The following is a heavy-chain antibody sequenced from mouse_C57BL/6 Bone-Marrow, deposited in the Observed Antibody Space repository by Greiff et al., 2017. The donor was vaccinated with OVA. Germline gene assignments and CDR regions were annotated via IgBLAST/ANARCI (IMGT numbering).Heavy chain of an antibody. V-gene: IGHV5-6*02. D-gene: IGHD2-4*01. J-gene: IGHJ4*01. CDR1: GFTFSSYG. CDR3: ARHIAPYDSFYAMDY. CDR2: ISSGGSYT. Sequence: DVKLQESGGDLVKPGGSLKLSCAASGFTFSSYGMSWVRQTPDKRLEWGATISSGGSYTYYPDSVKGRFTISRDNAKNTLYLQMSILKSEDTAMYYCARHIAPYDSFYAMDYWGQGTSVTVSS.